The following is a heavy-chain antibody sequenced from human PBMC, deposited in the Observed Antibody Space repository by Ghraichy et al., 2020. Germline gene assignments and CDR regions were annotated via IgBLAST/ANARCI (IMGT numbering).Heavy chain of an antibody. CDR3: ASFTNDYGDY. J-gene: IGHJ4*02. CDR2: ISSSSSTI. Sequence: SCAASGFTFSSYSMNWVRQAPGKGLEWVSYISSSSSTIYYADSVKGRFTISRDNAKNSLYLQMNSLRDEDTAVYYCASFTNDYGDYWGQGTLVTVSS. V-gene: IGHV3-48*02. CDR1: GFTFSSYS. D-gene: IGHD4-17*01.